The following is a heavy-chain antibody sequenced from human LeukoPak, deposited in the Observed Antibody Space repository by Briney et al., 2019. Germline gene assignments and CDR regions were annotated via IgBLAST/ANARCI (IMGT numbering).Heavy chain of an antibody. J-gene: IGHJ4*02. CDR3: AKDSGSYYFDH. Sequence: TGTKYYADSVKGRFTISRDGATNSLYLQMNSVRVDDTAVYYCAKDSGSYYFDHWGQGTLVTVSS. CDR2: TGTK. D-gene: IGHD3-22*01. V-gene: IGHV3-69-1*02.